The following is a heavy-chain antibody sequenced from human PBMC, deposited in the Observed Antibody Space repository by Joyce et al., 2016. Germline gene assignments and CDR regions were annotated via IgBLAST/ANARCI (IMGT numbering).Heavy chain of an antibody. Sequence: QVQLQQSGPGLVKPSGTLSLTCVVLGGSIPNNNWWSWVRQPPGKGLEWIGEVYHTGSTDYNPSLKSRVTISVDKSNNQFSLVLTSVTAADTAVYYCATLPTRHYYNGMDVWGQGTTVTVSS. V-gene: IGHV4-4*02. CDR3: ATLPTRHYYNGMDV. J-gene: IGHJ6*02. CDR1: GGSIPNNNW. D-gene: IGHD2-15*01. CDR2: VYHTGST.